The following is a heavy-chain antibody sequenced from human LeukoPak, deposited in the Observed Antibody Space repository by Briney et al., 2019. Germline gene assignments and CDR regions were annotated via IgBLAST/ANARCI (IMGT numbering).Heavy chain of an antibody. CDR2: IGGRGDST. CDR1: GFTFRNYA. D-gene: IGHD3-9*01. J-gene: IGHJ5*02. CDR3: ARGRYFDWLNNWFDP. Sequence: GGSLRLSCAASGFTFRNYAMSWVRQAPGKGLEWVSAIGGRGDSTYYADSVKGRFTISRDNSKNTLYLQMGSLRAEDMAVYYCARGRYFDWLNNWFDPWGQGTLVTVSS. V-gene: IGHV3-23*01.